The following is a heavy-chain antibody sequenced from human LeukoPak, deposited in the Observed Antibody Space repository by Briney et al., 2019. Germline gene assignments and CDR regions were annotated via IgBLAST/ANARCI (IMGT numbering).Heavy chain of an antibody. J-gene: IGHJ6*03. CDR3: ARESSGSYYNPQGYMDV. CDR2: IFTSGIT. V-gene: IGHV4-4*07. D-gene: IGHD3-10*01. Sequence: SETLPLTCTVSGGSISIYYWNWIRQPAGKRLEWIGRIFTSGITNYNPSLKSRVTMSVDTSKNQFSLNLSSVTAADTAVYYCARESSGSYYNPQGYMDVWGKGTTVTVSS. CDR1: GGSISIYY.